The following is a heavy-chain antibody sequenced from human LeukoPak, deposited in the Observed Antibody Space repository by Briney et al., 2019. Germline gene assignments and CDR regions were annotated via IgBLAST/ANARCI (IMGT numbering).Heavy chain of an antibody. D-gene: IGHD3-10*01. J-gene: IGHJ4*02. Sequence: GGSLRLSCAASGFTFSSYGMHWVRQAPGKGLDWVAVISYDGSNKYYADSVKGRFTISRDTSKNTLNLQMNSLRAEDTAVYYCAKDRGYITYYFDYWGQGTLVIVSS. CDR1: GFTFSSYG. CDR2: ISYDGSNK. CDR3: AKDRGYITYYFDY. V-gene: IGHV3-30*18.